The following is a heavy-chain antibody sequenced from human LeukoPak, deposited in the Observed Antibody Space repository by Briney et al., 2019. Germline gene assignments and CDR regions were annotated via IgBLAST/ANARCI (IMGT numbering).Heavy chain of an antibody. CDR1: GFTFSSYG. V-gene: IGHV3-33*01. D-gene: IGHD2-2*01. CDR3: ARGQYCTTTSCYSDYYYYYGMDV. CDR2: IWYDGGNK. J-gene: IGHJ6*02. Sequence: PGGSLRPSCEASGFTFSSYGMHWVRQAPGKGLEWVTVIWYDGGNKYYGDSVKGRFTISRDNSKNTLYLQMNSLRAADTAVYYCARGQYCTTTSCYSDYYYYYGMDVWGQGTTVTVSS.